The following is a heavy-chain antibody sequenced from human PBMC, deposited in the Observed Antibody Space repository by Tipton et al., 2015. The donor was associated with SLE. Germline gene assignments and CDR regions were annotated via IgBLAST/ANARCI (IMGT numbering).Heavy chain of an antibody. J-gene: IGHJ5*02. CDR1: GGSISSYY. CDR2: IYYSGST. V-gene: IGHV4-59*01. Sequence: TLSLTCTVSGGSISSYYWNWIRQPPGKGLEWIGYIYYSGSTNYSPSLKSRVTISVDTSKNQFSLKLSSVTAADTAVYYCARAVGAKGWFDPWGQGTLVTVSS. CDR3: ARAVGAKGWFDP. D-gene: IGHD1-26*01.